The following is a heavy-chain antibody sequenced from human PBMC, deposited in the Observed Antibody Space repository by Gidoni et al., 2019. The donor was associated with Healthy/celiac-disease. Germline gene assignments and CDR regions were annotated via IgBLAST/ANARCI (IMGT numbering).Heavy chain of an antibody. Sequence: QLQLQESGPGLVKPSETLSLTCTVSGGSISSSSYYWGWIRQPPGKGLEWIGSIYYSGSTYYNPSLKSRVTISVDTSKNQFSLKLSSVTAADTAVYYCARHPPIQLWLNGGVNWYFDLWGRGTLVTVSS. J-gene: IGHJ2*01. CDR3: ARHPPIQLWLNGGVNWYFDL. CDR2: IYYSGST. D-gene: IGHD5-18*01. CDR1: GGSISSSSYY. V-gene: IGHV4-39*01.